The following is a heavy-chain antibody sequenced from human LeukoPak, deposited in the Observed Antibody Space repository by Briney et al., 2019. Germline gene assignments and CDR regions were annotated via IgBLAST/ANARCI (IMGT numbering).Heavy chain of an antibody. CDR2: INYSGST. D-gene: IGHD3-10*01. CDR3: ARMVRERHSFDI. J-gene: IGHJ3*02. V-gene: IGHV4-34*01. Sequence: SETLSLRCAVYGGSFSAYYWSWIRRPPGKRLEWIGEINYSGSTNQNPSLKSRVTISVDTSNHQFSLRLSSVTAADTAVYYCARMVRERHSFDIWGQGTMVTVSS. CDR1: GGSFSAYY.